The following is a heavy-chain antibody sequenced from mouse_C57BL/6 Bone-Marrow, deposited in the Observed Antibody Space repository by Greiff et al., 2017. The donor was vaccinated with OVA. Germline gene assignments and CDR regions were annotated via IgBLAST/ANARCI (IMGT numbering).Heavy chain of an antibody. Sequence: EVKLVESGGGLVQSGRSLRLSCATSGFTFSDFYMEWVRQAPGKGLEWIAASRNKANDYITEYSASVKGRFIVSRDTSQSILYLQMNALRAEDTAIYYCARDGGGTSYYAMDYWGQGTSVTVSS. J-gene: IGHJ4*01. CDR3: ARDGGGTSYYAMDY. CDR1: GFTFSDFY. D-gene: IGHD4-1*01. CDR2: SRNKANDYIT. V-gene: IGHV7-1*01.